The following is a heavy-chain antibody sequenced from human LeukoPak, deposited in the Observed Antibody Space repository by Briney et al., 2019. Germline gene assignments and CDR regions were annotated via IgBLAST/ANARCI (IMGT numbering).Heavy chain of an antibody. CDR3: ARYIVGAIDWFDP. CDR1: RGSISSSSYY. Sequence: SETLSLTCTVSRGSISSSSYYWGWIRQPPGKGLEWIGSIYYSGSTYYNPSLKSRVTISVDTSKNQFSLKLSSVTAADTAVYYCARYIVGAIDWFDPWGQGTLVTVSS. D-gene: IGHD1-26*01. V-gene: IGHV4-39*01. CDR2: IYYSGST. J-gene: IGHJ5*02.